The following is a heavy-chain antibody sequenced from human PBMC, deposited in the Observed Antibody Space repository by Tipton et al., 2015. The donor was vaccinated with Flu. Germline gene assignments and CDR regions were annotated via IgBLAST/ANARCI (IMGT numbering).Heavy chain of an antibody. V-gene: IGHV4-39*01. J-gene: IGHJ6*02. D-gene: IGHD1-1*01. Sequence: TLSLTCTVSGGSISSSSYYWGWIRQPPGKGLEWIGSIYYSGSTYYNPSLKSRVTISVDTSKNQFSLKLSSVTAADTAVYYCARIGLERTTVHYYYYGMDVWGQGTTVTVSS. CDR1: GGSISSSSYY. CDR3: ARIGLERTTVHYYYYGMDV. CDR2: IYYSGST.